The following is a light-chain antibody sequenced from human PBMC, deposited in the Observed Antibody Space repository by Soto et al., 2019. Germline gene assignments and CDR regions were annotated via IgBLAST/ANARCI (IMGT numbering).Light chain of an antibody. Sequence: EIVLTQSPATLSLSPGERATLSCRASQSVSSYLAWYQQKPGQAPRLLMYDASNRATGIPARFSGSGSGTDFTLTISRLEPEDFAVYYCQRRSNWLTFGGGTKVEIK. J-gene: IGKJ4*01. V-gene: IGKV3-11*01. CDR3: QRRSNWLT. CDR2: DAS. CDR1: QSVSSY.